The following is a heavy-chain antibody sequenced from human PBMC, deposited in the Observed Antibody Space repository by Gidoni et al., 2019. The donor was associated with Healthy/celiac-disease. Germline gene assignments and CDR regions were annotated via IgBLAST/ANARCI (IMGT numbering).Heavy chain of an antibody. CDR1: GGASRSYA. V-gene: IGHV1-69*01. Sequence: QVQLVQSGAEVRKPGSSVTVSCKASGGASRSYAISWVRQAPGQGLEWMGGIIPSFGTANYAQKFQGRVTITADESTSTAYMELSSLRSEDTAVYYCAREAVTTRTVVRWFDPWGQGTLVTVSS. D-gene: IGHD4-17*01. CDR3: AREAVTTRTVVRWFDP. CDR2: IIPSFGTA. J-gene: IGHJ5*02.